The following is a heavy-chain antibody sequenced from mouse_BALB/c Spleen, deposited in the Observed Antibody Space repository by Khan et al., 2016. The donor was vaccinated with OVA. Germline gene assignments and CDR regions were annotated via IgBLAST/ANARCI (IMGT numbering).Heavy chain of an antibody. CDR1: GFTFSNYG. CDR3: ARDDWFAY. J-gene: IGHJ3*01. CDR2: ISSGDTT. V-gene: IGHV5-6-5*01. Sequence: EVELVESGGGLVKPGGSLKLSCAASGFTFSNYGVSWVRQTPEKRLEWVASISSGDTTYYPDSVKGRFTISRDNARNILYLQMSRLRSEDTAMYYCARDDWFAYWGQGTLVTVSA.